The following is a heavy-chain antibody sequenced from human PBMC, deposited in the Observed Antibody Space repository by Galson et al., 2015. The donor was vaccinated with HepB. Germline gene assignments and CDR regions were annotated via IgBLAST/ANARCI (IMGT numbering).Heavy chain of an antibody. Sequence: SLRLSCAASGFTFSSYAMSWVRQAPGKGLEWVSAISGSGGSTYYADSVKGRFTISRDNSKNTLYLQMNSLRAEDTAVYYCAKGSSLQLGEYYGMDVWGQGTTVTVSS. V-gene: IGHV3-23*01. D-gene: IGHD5-18*01. J-gene: IGHJ6*02. CDR3: AKGSSLQLGEYYGMDV. CDR1: GFTFSSYA. CDR2: ISGSGGST.